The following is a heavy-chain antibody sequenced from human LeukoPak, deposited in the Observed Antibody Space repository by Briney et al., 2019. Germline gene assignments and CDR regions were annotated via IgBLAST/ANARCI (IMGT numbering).Heavy chain of an antibody. CDR1: GYTFTSYA. V-gene: IGHV1-3*01. Sequence: ASVKVSCKASGYTFTSYAMHWVRQAPGQRLEWMGWINAGNGNTKYSQKFQGRVTITRDTSASTAYMELSSLRSEDTAVYYCASSSNILTGYHPIDYWGQGTLVTVSS. CDR2: INAGNGNT. D-gene: IGHD3-9*01. J-gene: IGHJ4*02. CDR3: ASSSNILTGYHPIDY.